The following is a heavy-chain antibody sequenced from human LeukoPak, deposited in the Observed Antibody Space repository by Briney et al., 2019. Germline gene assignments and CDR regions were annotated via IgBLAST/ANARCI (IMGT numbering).Heavy chain of an antibody. CDR2: IWYDGSNK. J-gene: IGHJ4*02. D-gene: IGHD6-13*01. V-gene: IGHV3-33*01. CDR3: ARDPHSSSWYVVDYFDY. Sequence: GGSLRLSCAASGFTFSSYGMHWVRQAPGKGLEWVAVIWYDGSNKYYADSVKGRFTISRDNSKNTLYLQMNSLRAEDTAVYYCARDPHSSSWYVVDYFDYWGQGTLATVSS. CDR1: GFTFSSYG.